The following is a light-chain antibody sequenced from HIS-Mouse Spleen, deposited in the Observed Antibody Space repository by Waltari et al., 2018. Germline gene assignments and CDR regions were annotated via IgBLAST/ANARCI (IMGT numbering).Light chain of an antibody. CDR1: QSVSSSY. CDR2: GES. Sequence: EIVLTQSPGTLSLSPGERVTLSCRASQSVSSSYLAWYQQKPGQAPRLLIYGESSRATGIPDRFSGSGSGTDFTLTISRLEPEDFAVYYCQQYGSSPLTFGGGTKVEIK. J-gene: IGKJ4*01. V-gene: IGKV3-20*01. CDR3: QQYGSSPLT.